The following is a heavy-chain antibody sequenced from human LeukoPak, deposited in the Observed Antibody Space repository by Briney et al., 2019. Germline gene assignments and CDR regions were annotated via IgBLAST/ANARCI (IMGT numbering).Heavy chain of an antibody. CDR2: IYPGDSDT. J-gene: IGHJ4*02. V-gene: IGHV5-51*01. Sequence: GESLMISCKGSGYTFSSYWIGWVRQMPGKGLEWMGIIYPGDSDTRYSPPLQGQVTISVDTSIGTAYLQWSSLKASDTAIYYCARQNDFRLDYWGQGTLVTVSS. CDR1: GYTFSSYW. D-gene: IGHD3-3*01. CDR3: ARQNDFRLDY.